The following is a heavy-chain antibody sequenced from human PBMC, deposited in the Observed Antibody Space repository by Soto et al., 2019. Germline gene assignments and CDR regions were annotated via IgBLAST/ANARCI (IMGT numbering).Heavy chain of an antibody. J-gene: IGHJ4*02. CDR3: ARDHRSLR. D-gene: IGHD4-17*01. CDR2: ISSSGSTI. Sequence: WGPLRVRRGAVWCIFIGLGIHWVRQAPGKGLEWVSYISSSGSTIYYADSVKGRFTISRDNAKNSLYLQMNSLRAEDTAVYYCARDHRSLRWGQGTLVTVSS. V-gene: IGHV3-48*04. CDR1: WCIFIGLG.